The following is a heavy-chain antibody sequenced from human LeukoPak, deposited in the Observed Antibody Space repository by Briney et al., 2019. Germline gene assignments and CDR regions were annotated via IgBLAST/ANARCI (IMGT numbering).Heavy chain of an antibody. V-gene: IGHV4-38-2*01. J-gene: IGHJ4*02. CDR3: ARAPTYSNYAQDY. Sequence: SETLSLTCAVSGYSISSGYYWGWIRQPPGKGLEWIGSIYHSGSTFYNPSLKSRVTISADMSRNQFSLTLSSVTAADTAVYYCARAPTYSNYAQDYWGQGTLVTVSS. D-gene: IGHD4-11*01. CDR1: GYSISSGYY. CDR2: IYHSGST.